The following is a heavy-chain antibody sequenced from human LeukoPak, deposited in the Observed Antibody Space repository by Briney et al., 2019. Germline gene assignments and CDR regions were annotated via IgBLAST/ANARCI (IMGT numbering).Heavy chain of an antibody. CDR2: ISGSDGST. J-gene: IGHJ5*01. V-gene: IGHV3-23*01. D-gene: IGHD6-13*01. CDR1: GFTFSTYA. CDR3: ASDRNSNNWFFY. Sequence: PGGSLRLSCAASGFTFSTYAMGWVRQAPGKGLEWVSTISGSDGSTDYADSVKGRFTISRDSSKNTLYPQMSTLRAEDTAIYYCASDRNSNNWFFYWGQGTLVTVSS.